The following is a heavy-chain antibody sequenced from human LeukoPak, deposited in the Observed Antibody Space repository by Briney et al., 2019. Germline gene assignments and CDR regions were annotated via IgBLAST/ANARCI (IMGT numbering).Heavy chain of an antibody. Sequence: SETLSLTCAVYGGSFSGYYWSWIRQPPGKGLEWIGEINHSGSTNYNPSLKSRVTISVDTSKNQFSLKLSSVTAADTAVYYCVGGYSGYDPFDYWGQGTLVTVSS. D-gene: IGHD5-12*01. CDR3: VGGYSGYDPFDY. CDR2: INHSGST. J-gene: IGHJ4*02. V-gene: IGHV4-34*01. CDR1: GGSFSGYY.